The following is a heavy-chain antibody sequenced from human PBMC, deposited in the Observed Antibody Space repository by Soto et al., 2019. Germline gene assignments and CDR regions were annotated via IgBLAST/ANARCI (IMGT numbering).Heavy chain of an antibody. CDR1: GGSISSYY. CDR2: IYYSGST. D-gene: IGHD5-12*01. J-gene: IGHJ6*03. CDR3: ARRQVGYSGYDLMGYYYYYMDV. Sequence: SETLSLTCTVSGGSISSYYWSWIRQPPGKGLEWIGYIYYSGSTNYNPSLKSRVTISVDTSKNQFSLKLSSVTAADTAVYYCARRQVGYSGYDLMGYYYYYMDVWGKGTTVTVSS. V-gene: IGHV4-59*08.